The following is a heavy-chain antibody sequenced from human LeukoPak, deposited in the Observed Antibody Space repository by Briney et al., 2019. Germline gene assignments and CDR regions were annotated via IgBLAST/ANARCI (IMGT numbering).Heavy chain of an antibody. CDR1: GFTFSSYA. V-gene: IGHV3-23*01. CDR2: ISGSGGST. Sequence: GGSLRLSCAASGFTFSSYAMSWVRQAPGKGLEWVSAISGSGGSTYYADSVKGRFTISRDNSKNTLYQQMNSLRAEDTAVYYCAKDLCSSTSCYSTFDYWGQGTLVTVSS. CDR3: AKDLCSSTSCYSTFDY. D-gene: IGHD2-2*01. J-gene: IGHJ4*02.